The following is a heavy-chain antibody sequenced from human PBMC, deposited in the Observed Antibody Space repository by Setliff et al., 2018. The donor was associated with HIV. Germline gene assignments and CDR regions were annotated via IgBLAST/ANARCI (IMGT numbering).Heavy chain of an antibody. CDR1: GGSISSHY. J-gene: IGHJ2*01. CDR3: ARGRKGTVITPNWYFDL. Sequence: PSETLSLTCTVSGGSISSHYWSWIRQPPGKGLEWIGYMFYGGNTDYNPSLKGRITISVDTSKNQISLRLRSVTAADAAVYYCARGRKGTVITPNWYFDLWGRGTLVTSPQ. D-gene: IGHD4-17*01. V-gene: IGHV4-59*08. CDR2: MFYGGNT.